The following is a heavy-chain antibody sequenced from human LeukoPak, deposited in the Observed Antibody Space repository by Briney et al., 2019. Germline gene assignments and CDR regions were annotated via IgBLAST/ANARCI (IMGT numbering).Heavy chain of an antibody. CDR1: DFTFTNSW. D-gene: IGHD1-7*01. Sequence: GGSLRLSCVASDFTFTNSWMSWVRQAPGEGLEWVADIKPDGSDTGYVDSVKGRLTISRDNAKNSLYLQMDSLRVEDTAVYYCVRGTRLADRWGQGTLVTVSS. CDR3: VRGTRLADR. CDR2: IKPDGSDT. V-gene: IGHV3-7*01. J-gene: IGHJ5*02.